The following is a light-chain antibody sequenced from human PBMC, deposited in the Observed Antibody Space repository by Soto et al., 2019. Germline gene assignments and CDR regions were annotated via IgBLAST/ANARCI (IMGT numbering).Light chain of an antibody. V-gene: IGKV2-28*01. J-gene: IGKJ4*01. CDR1: QSLLHTNGYNY. CDR2: LGS. Sequence: DIVMTQSPLSLPVTTGEPASISCRSSQSLLHTNGYNYMDWYMQRPGQSPQLLIYLGSSRASGVTGRFSGSGSGRDFTLNISRVEAEDVWVYYWLQGLLTPPSFGGGTRVEIK. CDR3: LQGLLTPPS.